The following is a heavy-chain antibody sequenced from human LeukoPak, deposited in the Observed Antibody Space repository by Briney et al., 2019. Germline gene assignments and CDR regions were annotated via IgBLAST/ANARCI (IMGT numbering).Heavy chain of an antibody. Sequence: SETLSLTCAVYGGSFSGYYWSWIRQPPGKGLEWIGEINHSGSTNYNPSLKSRVTISVDTSKNQFSPKLSSVTAADTAVYYCARGRRPRRAGGYCSSTSCSPLGYYYYYMDVWGKGTTVTVSS. J-gene: IGHJ6*03. CDR2: INHSGST. V-gene: IGHV4-34*01. CDR3: ARGRRPRRAGGYCSSTSCSPLGYYYYYMDV. D-gene: IGHD2-2*01. CDR1: GGSFSGYY.